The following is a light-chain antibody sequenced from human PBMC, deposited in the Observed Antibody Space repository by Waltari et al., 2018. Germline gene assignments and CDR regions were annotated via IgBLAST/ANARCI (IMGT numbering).Light chain of an antibody. CDR3: SSYTSTNNLPWV. J-gene: IGLJ3*02. CDR2: EVT. V-gene: IGLV2-14*01. Sequence: QSALTQPASVSGSPGQSITISCTGTSSDVGGYNYVSWYQHYPGKAPKPIIYEVTNRPAGVSNRFSGSKSGNTASLTISGLQAEDEADYSCSSYTSTNNLPWVFGGGTKLTVL. CDR1: SSDVGGYNY.